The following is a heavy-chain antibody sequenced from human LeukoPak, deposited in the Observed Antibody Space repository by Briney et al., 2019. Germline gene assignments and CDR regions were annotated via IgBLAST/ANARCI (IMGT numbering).Heavy chain of an antibody. Sequence: GGSLRLSCAASGFTFSSYGMHWVRQAPGKGLEWVSAIGGSGGSTYYADSVKGRFTISRDNSKNTLYLQMNSLRAEDTAVYYCAKVARITMVRGVISPESYFDYWGQGTLVTVSS. D-gene: IGHD3-10*01. CDR2: IGGSGGST. CDR3: AKVARITMVRGVISPESYFDY. V-gene: IGHV3-23*01. J-gene: IGHJ4*02. CDR1: GFTFSSYG.